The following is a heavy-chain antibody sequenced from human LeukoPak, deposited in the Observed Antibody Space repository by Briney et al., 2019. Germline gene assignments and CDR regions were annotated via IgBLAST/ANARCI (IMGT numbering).Heavy chain of an antibody. J-gene: IGHJ4*02. CDR2: ISSSSSHI. D-gene: IGHD1-26*01. CDR3: ARGSGRSYLPFDY. CDR1: GFTFSSYS. Sequence: GGSLRLSCAASGFTFSSYSMNWVRQAPGKGLEWVSSISSSSSHIYYADSVKGRFTISRDNAKNSLYLQMNSLRAEDTAVYYCARGSGRSYLPFDYWGQGTLVTVSS. V-gene: IGHV3-21*01.